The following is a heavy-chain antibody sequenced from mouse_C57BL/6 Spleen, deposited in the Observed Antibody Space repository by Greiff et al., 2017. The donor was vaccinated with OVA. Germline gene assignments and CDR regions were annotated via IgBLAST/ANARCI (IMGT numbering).Heavy chain of an antibody. J-gene: IGHJ3*01. Sequence: VQLQESVAELVRPGASVKLSCTASGFTFNNTYMPWVQQRPEQGLEWIGRIDPANGNTKYAPKFKGKATITADTSSNTAYLQLSSLTSEDTAIYYCAAASHAFAYWGQGTLVTVSA. D-gene: IGHD6-1*01. CDR2: IDPANGNT. V-gene: IGHV14-3*01. CDR1: GFTFNNTY. CDR3: AAASHAFAY.